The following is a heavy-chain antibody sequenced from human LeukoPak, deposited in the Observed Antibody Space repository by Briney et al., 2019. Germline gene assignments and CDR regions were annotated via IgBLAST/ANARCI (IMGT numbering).Heavy chain of an antibody. CDR3: ARLPYYFDR. CDR1: GFTFSDY. J-gene: IGHJ4*02. V-gene: IGHV3-11*01. CDR2: ISGSGDVI. Sequence: GGSLRLSCAGSGFTFSDYISWIRQSPGRGLEWVAYISGSGDVIYYADSVKGRFTISRDNAKNLVYLQKDSLRAEDTAVYSCARLPYYFDRWGQGTLVTVSS.